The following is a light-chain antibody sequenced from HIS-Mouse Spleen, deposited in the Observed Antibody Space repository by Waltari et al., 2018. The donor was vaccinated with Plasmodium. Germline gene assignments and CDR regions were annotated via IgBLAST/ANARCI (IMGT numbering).Light chain of an antibody. CDR3: CSYAGSSTFV. CDR1: SSDVGRYTL. V-gene: IGLV2-23*03. Sequence: QSALTQPASVSGPPGQSITIPCTGTSSDVGRYTLVSWYQQHPGKAPNLMIYEGSKRPSGVSNRFSGSKSGNTASLTISGLQAEDEADYYCCSYAGSSTFVFGGGTKLTVL. CDR2: EGS. J-gene: IGLJ3*02.